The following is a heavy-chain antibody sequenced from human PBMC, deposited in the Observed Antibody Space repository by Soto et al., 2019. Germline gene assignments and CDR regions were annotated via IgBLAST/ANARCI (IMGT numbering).Heavy chain of an antibody. CDR1: GYIFTGYY. Sequence: ASVKVSCKASGYIFTGYYMHWVRQAPGQGLEWMGWINPNSGGTNYAQKFQGWVTMTRDTSISTAYMELSRLRSDDTAVYYCARDRGAAGGYGYSTRELPILYYFDYWGQGTLVTVYS. CDR2: INPNSGGT. CDR3: ARDRGAAGGYGYSTRELPILYYFDY. J-gene: IGHJ4*02. V-gene: IGHV1-2*04. D-gene: IGHD5-18*01.